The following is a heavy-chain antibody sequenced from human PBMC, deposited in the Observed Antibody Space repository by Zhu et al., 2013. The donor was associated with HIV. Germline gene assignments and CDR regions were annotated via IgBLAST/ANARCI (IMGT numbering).Heavy chain of an antibody. CDR2: MNPDNGNT. Sequence: QVQLVQSGAEVKKPGASVKVSCKASGYTFSDYDITWVRQASGQGLEWMGWMNPDNGNTGYAQKFQGRITMTRKASITTAYMELSSLRSEDTAVYYCVRGEYYYGSGTPFDYWGPGNPGHRLF. CDR3: VRGEYYYGSGTPFDY. V-gene: IGHV1-8*01. CDR1: GYTFSDYD. D-gene: IGHD3-10*01. J-gene: IGHJ4*02.